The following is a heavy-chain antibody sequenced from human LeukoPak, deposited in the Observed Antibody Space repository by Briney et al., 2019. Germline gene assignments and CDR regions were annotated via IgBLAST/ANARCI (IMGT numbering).Heavy chain of an antibody. CDR1: GFTFSSYS. J-gene: IGHJ4*02. D-gene: IGHD2-2*01. Sequence: PGGSLRLSCAASGFTFSSYSMNWVRQAPGKGLEWVSYISSSSSTIYYADSVKGRFTISRDNAKNSLYLQMNSLRAEDTAVYYCARTCSSTSCSSGYWGQGTLVTVSS. CDR3: ARTCSSTSCSSGY. V-gene: IGHV3-48*01. CDR2: ISSSSSTI.